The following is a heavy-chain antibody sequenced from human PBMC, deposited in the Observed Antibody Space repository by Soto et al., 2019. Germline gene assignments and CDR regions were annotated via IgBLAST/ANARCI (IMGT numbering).Heavy chain of an antibody. J-gene: IGHJ4*02. Sequence: QVQLQESGPGLVKPSETLSHTCTVSGGSISSYYWSWIRQPPGKGLEWIGCFYYSGSTNYNPSLKSRVTISVDTSKKQFSLKLSSVTAADTAVYYCARGGWKLFDYWGQGTLVTVSS. CDR2: FYYSGST. D-gene: IGHD6-19*01. CDR3: ARGGWKLFDY. CDR1: GGSISSYY. V-gene: IGHV4-59*01.